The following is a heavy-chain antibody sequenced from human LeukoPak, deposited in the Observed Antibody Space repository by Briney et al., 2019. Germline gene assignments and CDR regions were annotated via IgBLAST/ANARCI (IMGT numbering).Heavy chain of an antibody. CDR1: GGSISTYY. D-gene: IGHD1-1*01. Sequence: SETLSLTCTVSGGSISTYYWSWIRQPPGKGLEWIAYVYYSGHTSYNPSLKGRVTISVDTSKNQISLKLNSMTAADTAVYYCARHPYSDGFDIWGQGTMVTVSS. J-gene: IGHJ3*02. V-gene: IGHV4-59*08. CDR3: ARHPYSDGFDI. CDR2: VYYSGHT.